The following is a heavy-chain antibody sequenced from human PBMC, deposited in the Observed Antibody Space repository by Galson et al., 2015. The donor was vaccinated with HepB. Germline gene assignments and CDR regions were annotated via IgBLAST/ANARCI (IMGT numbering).Heavy chain of an antibody. Sequence: SVKVSCKASGYTFTSYYMHWVRQAPGQGLEWMGIINPSGGSTSYAQKFQGRVTMTRDTSTSTVYMELSSLRSEDTAVYYCARIMGDGYNWGAFDIWGQEAMVTVSS. D-gene: IGHD5-24*01. CDR3: ARIMGDGYNWGAFDI. CDR2: INPSGGST. V-gene: IGHV1-46*03. CDR1: GYTFTSYY. J-gene: IGHJ3*02.